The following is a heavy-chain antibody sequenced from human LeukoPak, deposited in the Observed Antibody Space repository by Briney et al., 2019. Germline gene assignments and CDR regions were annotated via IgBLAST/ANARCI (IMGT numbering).Heavy chain of an antibody. Sequence: GGSLRLSCAASGFTFCSYDMHWVRHVTGKGLEWVSAIGTAGDTYYRDSVQGRVALPSDNAKTSLYLQMNSLRAGDTAVYYCARDGGGRRGGWFDPRGQGTLVTVSS. CDR2: IGTAGDT. V-gene: IGHV3-13*01. D-gene: IGHD3-16*01. CDR3: ARDGGGRRGGWFDP. J-gene: IGHJ5*02. CDR1: GFTFCSYD.